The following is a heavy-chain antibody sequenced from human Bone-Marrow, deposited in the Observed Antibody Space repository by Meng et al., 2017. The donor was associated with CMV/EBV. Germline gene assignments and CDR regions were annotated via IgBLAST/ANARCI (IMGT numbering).Heavy chain of an antibody. CDR3: ARGTIKFKIFGVVKVYGMDV. Sequence: SVKVSCKASGGTFSSYAISWVRQAPGQGIEWMGGIIPIFGTANYAQKFQGRVTITRNTSISTAYMELSSLRSEDPAVYYCARGTIKFKIFGVVKVYGMDVWGQGTTVTVSS. V-gene: IGHV1-69*05. D-gene: IGHD3-3*01. CDR2: IIPIFGTA. J-gene: IGHJ6*02. CDR1: GGTFSSYA.